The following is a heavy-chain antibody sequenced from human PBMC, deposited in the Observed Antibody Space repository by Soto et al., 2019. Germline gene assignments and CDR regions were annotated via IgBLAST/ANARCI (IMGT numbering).Heavy chain of an antibody. D-gene: IGHD7-27*01. Sequence: PSETLSLTCNVSGASINTYDWAWIRQPAGKGLEWIGRISPSGSTIYNPSLQSRVLMSIDASRSQFSLKLTSVTAADTALYYCARDFWGEGYFGSWGQGTLVTVSS. CDR3: ARDFWGEGYFGS. CDR2: ISPSGST. CDR1: GASINTYD. J-gene: IGHJ4*02. V-gene: IGHV4-4*07.